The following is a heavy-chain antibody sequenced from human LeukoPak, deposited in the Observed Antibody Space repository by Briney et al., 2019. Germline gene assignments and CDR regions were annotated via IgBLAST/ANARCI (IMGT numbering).Heavy chain of an antibody. V-gene: IGHV4-59*13. CDR3: ARGSGTTYRPSDY. CDR2: IYYSGST. J-gene: IGHJ4*02. Sequence: SETLSLTCTVSGGSIISYYWSWLRQPPGKGLEYIGYIYYSGSTNYNPSLKSQVTISVGTSKNQFSLNLRSVTAADTAVYYCARGSGTTYRPSDYWGQGILVTVSS. CDR1: GGSIISYY. D-gene: IGHD3-10*01.